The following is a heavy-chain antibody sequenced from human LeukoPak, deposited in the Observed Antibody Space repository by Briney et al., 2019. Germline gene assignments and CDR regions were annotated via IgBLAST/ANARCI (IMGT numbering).Heavy chain of an antibody. J-gene: IGHJ4*02. CDR1: GGSISSNC. Sequence: SETLSLTCTVSGGSISSNCWSWIRQPAGKGLEWIGRIYTSGSTNYNASLKSRVSMSVDTSKNQFSLKLSSVTAADTAVFYCARENSGSYREFDYWGQGTLVTVSS. D-gene: IGHD1-26*01. CDR2: IYTSGST. CDR3: ARENSGSYREFDY. V-gene: IGHV4-4*07.